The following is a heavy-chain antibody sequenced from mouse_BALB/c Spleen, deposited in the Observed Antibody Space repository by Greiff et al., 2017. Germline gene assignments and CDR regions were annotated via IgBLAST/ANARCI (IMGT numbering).Heavy chain of an antibody. CDR1: GFTFSSYG. V-gene: IGHV5-6-3*01. CDR3: TRVLTTVEPTTYFDV. CDR2: INSIGGST. D-gene: IGHD1-1*01. Sequence: EVKLMESGGGLVQPGGSLKLSCAASGFTFSSYGMSWVRQTPDKRLELVATINSIGGSTYYPDSVKGRFTISSDNAKNTLYLQMSSLKSEDTAMYYCTRVLTTVEPTTYFDVWGAGTTVTVSS. J-gene: IGHJ1*01.